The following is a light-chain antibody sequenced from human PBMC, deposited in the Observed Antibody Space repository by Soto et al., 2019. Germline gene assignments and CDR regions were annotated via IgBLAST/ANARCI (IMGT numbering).Light chain of an antibody. CDR2: LNSDGSH. J-gene: IGLJ2*01. CDR3: QTWGTGIPHVV. Sequence: QSVLTQSPSASASLGASVKLTCTLSSGHSSYAIAWHQQQPEKGPRYLMKLNSDGSHSKGDGIPDRFSGSSSGAARYLTISSLQSEDEAYYYCQTWGTGIPHVVFGGGTKLTVL. V-gene: IGLV4-69*01. CDR1: SGHSSYA.